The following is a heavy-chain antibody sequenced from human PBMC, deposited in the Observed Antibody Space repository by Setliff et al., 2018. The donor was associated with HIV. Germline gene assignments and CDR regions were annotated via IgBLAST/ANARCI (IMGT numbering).Heavy chain of an antibody. V-gene: IGHV4-39*01. CDR1: GGSIRSSSSY. CDR3: IIAYSSGWLAPMGFDS. CDR2: IYYSGST. D-gene: IGHD6-19*01. J-gene: IGHJ4*02. Sequence: KPSETLSLTCTVSGGSIRSSSSYWGWIRQPPGKGLEWIGIIYYSGSTYSKPSLKSRVTISVDTSKNQFSLKLSSVTAADTAVYYCIIAYSSGWLAPMGFDSWGQGTLVTVSS.